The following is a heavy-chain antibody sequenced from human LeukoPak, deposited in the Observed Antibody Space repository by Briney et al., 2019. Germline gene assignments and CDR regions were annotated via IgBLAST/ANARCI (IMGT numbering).Heavy chain of an antibody. J-gene: IGHJ5*02. CDR2: ISAYNGNT. V-gene: IGHV1-18*01. D-gene: IGHD1-26*01. Sequence: GASVKVSCKASGYTFTSYGISWVRQAPGQGLEWMGWISAYNGNTNYAQKLQGRVTMTTDTSTSTAYMELRSLRSDDPAVYYCARRIVGATTTFSPIPRSDWFDPWGQGTLVTVSS. CDR1: GYTFTSYG. CDR3: ARRIVGATTTFSPIPRSDWFDP.